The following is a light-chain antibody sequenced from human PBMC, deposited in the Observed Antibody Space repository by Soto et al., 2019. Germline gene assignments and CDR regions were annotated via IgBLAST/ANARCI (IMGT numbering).Light chain of an antibody. V-gene: IGKV1-5*01. Sequence: DIQMTQSPSTLSASVGDRVTISCRASQPINNWLAWYQQKPGEAPRLLFYDAFNLETGVPSRFSGRGSETEYTHTINGLRPDDFATYYCQQYDSLWTFGQRTTVAVK. CDR3: QQYDSLWT. CDR1: QPINNW. CDR2: DAF. J-gene: IGKJ1*01.